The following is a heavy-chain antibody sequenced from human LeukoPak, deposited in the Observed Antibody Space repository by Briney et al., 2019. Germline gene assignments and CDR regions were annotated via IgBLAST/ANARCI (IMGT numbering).Heavy chain of an antibody. Sequence: SETLSLTCTVSGASISSFYWSWVRLPPGKGLEWIGFGHYTGNSNYNPSLRSRVTISVNTSKNQFSLRLSSVTAADTAVYYCARHDNRGYYSLQSWGQGALVTVSS. J-gene: IGHJ5*02. CDR3: ARHDNRGYYSLQS. V-gene: IGHV4-59*08. CDR1: GASISSFY. D-gene: IGHD3-22*01. CDR2: GHYTGNS.